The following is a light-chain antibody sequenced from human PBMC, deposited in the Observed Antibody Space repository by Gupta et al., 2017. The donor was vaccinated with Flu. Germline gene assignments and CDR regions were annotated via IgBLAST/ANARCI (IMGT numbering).Light chain of an antibody. J-gene: IGLJ3*02. CDR2: LEGSGSY. Sequence: QPVLTQSSLASASLGSSVQLTRTLSGGHSSYIIAWHQQQPRKAPRYLMKLEGSGSYNTGSGVPDRFSDSSSGANRYLTSSNLRSEDEADYYGETWDSNTWVFGGGTKLTVL. CDR1: GGHSSYI. CDR3: ETWDSNTWV. V-gene: IGLV4-60*03.